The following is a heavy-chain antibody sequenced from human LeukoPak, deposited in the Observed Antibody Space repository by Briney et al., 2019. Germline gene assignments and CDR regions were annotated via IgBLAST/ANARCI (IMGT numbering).Heavy chain of an antibody. V-gene: IGHV3-74*01. CDR2: IKSDGSST. CDR1: GFTFSNYW. D-gene: IGHD3-10*01. J-gene: IGHJ4*02. CDR3: AKDPNYYGSGSYYRH. Sequence: GGSLRLSCAASGFTFSNYWMHWVRQAPGEALMWVSRIKSDGSSTTYADSVKGRFTISRDNSKNTLYLQMNSLRAEDTAVYYCAKDPNYYGSGSYYRHWGQGTLVTVSS.